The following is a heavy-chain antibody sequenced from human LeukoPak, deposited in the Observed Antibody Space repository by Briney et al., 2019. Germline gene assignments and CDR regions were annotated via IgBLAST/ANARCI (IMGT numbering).Heavy chain of an antibody. J-gene: IGHJ5*02. CDR2: IYTSGST. CDR1: GGSISSGSYY. CDR3: ARDGYSSSWYGGGWFDP. Sequence: SETLSLTCTVSGGSISSGSYYWSWIRQPAGKGLEWIGRIYTSGSTNYNPSLKSRVTISVDTAKNQFSLKLSSVTAADTAVYYCARDGYSSSWYGGGWFDPWGQGTLVTVSS. V-gene: IGHV4-61*02. D-gene: IGHD6-13*01.